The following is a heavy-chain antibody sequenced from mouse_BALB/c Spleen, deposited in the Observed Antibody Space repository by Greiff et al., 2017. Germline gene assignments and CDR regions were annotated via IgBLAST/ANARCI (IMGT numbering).Heavy chain of an antibody. CDR3: AREDGNYGMDY. Sequence: VQLQQSGAELAKPGASVKMSCKASGYTFTSYTMHWVKQRPGQGLEWIGYINPSSGYTEYNQKFKDKTTLTADKSSSTAYMQLSSLTSEDSAVYYCAREDGNYGMDYWGQGTSVTVSS. CDR1: GYTFTSYT. V-gene: IGHV1-4*02. D-gene: IGHD2-1*01. CDR2: INPSSGYT. J-gene: IGHJ4*01.